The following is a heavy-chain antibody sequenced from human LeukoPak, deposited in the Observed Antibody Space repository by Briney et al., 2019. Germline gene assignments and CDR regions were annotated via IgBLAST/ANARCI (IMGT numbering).Heavy chain of an antibody. V-gene: IGHV4-39*01. J-gene: IGHJ4*02. CDR3: ARRYYDIPFDY. D-gene: IGHD3-9*01. Sequence: PSETLSLTCTVSGGSISSSSYYWGWNRQPPGKGLEWIGSIYYSGSTYYNPSLKSRVTISVDTSKNQFSLKLSSVTAADTAVYYCARRYYDIPFDYWGQGTLVTVSS. CDR2: IYYSGST. CDR1: GGSISSSSYY.